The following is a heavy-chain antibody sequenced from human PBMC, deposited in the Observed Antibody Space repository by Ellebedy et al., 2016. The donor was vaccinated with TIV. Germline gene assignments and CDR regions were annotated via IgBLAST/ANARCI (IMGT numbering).Heavy chain of an antibody. J-gene: IGHJ5*02. D-gene: IGHD2-2*02. Sequence: GESLKISXAASGFTFSSYWMSWVRQAPGKGLEWVANIKQDGSEKYYVDSVKGRFTISRDNAKNSLYLQMNSLRAEDTAVYYCARDDLCSSTSCYMAPFNPWGQGTLVTVSS. CDR1: GFTFSSYW. V-gene: IGHV3-7*01. CDR3: ARDDLCSSTSCYMAPFNP. CDR2: IKQDGSEK.